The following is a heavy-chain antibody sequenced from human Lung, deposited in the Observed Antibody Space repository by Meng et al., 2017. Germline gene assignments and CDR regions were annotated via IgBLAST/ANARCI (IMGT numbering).Heavy chain of an antibody. Sequence: LSRWVDGLLNPSETLSLTCVVSGRSSGDYYWSRLRQPPVKGLEWIGEINHSATTKYNPSLESRATISVDTSQNNLSLKLSSVTAADSAVYYCARGPTTRANDFDYWGQGTLVTVSS. CDR3: ARGPTTRANDFDY. J-gene: IGHJ4*02. D-gene: IGHD4-11*01. CDR1: GRSSGDYY. CDR2: INHSATT. V-gene: IGHV4-34*01.